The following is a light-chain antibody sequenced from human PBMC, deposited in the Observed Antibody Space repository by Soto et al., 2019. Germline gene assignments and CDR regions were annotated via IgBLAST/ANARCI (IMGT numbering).Light chain of an antibody. CDR1: QSVSNDF. Sequence: EIVLPQSQEILSLSPGERSTLSCMASQSVSNDFLAWYQQKPGQAPRLLIYGASTRATDVPDRFSGSGSGADFTLTISRLEPEDFAVYYCQQDGSSRWTFGQGTKVDI. CDR3: QQDGSSRWT. J-gene: IGKJ1*01. CDR2: GAS. V-gene: IGKV3-20*01.